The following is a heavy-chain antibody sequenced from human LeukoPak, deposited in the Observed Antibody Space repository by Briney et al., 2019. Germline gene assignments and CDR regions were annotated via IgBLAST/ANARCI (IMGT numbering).Heavy chain of an antibody. CDR3: ARDVPAQMVDFDY. CDR1: GYTFTGYY. Sequence: ASVKVSCKASGYTFTGYYMHWVRQAPGQGLECVGWIHPNNGATLYAQKFQGRVAMTTDTSISTSYMELSRLRPDDTAMYYCARDVPAQMVDFDYWGQGTLATVSS. J-gene: IGHJ4*02. D-gene: IGHD3-10*01. V-gene: IGHV1-2*02. CDR2: IHPNNGAT.